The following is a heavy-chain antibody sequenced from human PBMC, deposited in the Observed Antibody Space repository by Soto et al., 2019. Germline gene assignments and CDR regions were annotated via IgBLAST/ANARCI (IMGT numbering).Heavy chain of an antibody. D-gene: IGHD4-17*01. CDR3: AKTPKCYGDFYFDS. CDR2: ISWNSGTI. J-gene: IGHJ4*02. Sequence: EVQLVESGGGLVQPGRSLRLSCAASGFTFDDYAMLWVRQVPGKGLEWVSHISWNSGTISYADSVKGRFTISRDNANNCLYLQMNSLRPEDTALYYCAKTPKCYGDFYFDSWGQGTLVTVSS. CDR1: GFTFDDYA. V-gene: IGHV3-9*01.